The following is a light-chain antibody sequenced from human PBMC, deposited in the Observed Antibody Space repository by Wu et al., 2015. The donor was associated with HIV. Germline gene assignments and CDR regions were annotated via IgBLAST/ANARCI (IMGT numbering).Light chain of an antibody. V-gene: IGKV3-20*01. CDR1: QSVSSSY. Sequence: EIVLTQSPGTLSLSPGDRATLSCRASQSVSSSYVAWYQQRPGQAPRLLIYGASRRATGIPDRFSVSGSGTDFTLTISRLEPEDFAVYYCQQYGSSPPYSFGQGTKLEIK. CDR2: GAS. CDR3: QQYGSSPPYS. J-gene: IGKJ2*03.